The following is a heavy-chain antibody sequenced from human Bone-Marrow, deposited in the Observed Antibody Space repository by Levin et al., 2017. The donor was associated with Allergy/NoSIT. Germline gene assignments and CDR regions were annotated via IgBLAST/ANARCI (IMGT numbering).Heavy chain of an antibody. J-gene: IGHJ4*02. CDR1: GYTFTNNW. Sequence: LGESLKISCKASGYTFTNNWIGWVRQMPGKGLEWMGIIYPADSDTRYSPSFQGQATISADKPISTTYLPGSNLKASDTAMYYCARPQNSGSDYWGQGTLVTVSS. CDR2: IYPADSDT. D-gene: IGHD1-26*01. V-gene: IGHV5-51*01. CDR3: ARPQNSGSDY.